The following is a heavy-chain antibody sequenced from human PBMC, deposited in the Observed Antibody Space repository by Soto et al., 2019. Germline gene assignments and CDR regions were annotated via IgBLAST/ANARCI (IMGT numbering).Heavy chain of an antibody. V-gene: IGHV4-30-4*01. J-gene: IGHJ4*02. CDR3: ATESGSTYGYFDH. D-gene: IGHD5-18*01. CDR1: GGSISSGYYC. CDR2: ISNSGST. Sequence: SETLSLTCSVSGGSISSGYYCWTWIRQSPGKGLEWIGYISNSGSTGYNPSLKTRLSMSVDRSKNQFTLRLTSVTAADTAVYFCATESGSTYGYFDHWGQGTQVTVSS.